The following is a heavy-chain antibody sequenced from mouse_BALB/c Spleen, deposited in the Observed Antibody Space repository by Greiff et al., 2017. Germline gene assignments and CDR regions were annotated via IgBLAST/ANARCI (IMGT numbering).Heavy chain of an antibody. J-gene: IGHJ4*01. Sequence: VQGVESGPGLVAPSQSLSITCTVPGFSLTGYGVNWVRQPPGKGLEWLGMIWGDGSTDYNSALKSRLSISKDNSKSQVFLKMNSLQTDDTARYYCARDSMITAYDMDDWGEGTSVTVSS. V-gene: IGHV2-6-7*01. CDR2: IWGDGST. CDR1: GFSLTGYG. CDR3: ARDSMITAYDMDD. D-gene: IGHD2-4*01.